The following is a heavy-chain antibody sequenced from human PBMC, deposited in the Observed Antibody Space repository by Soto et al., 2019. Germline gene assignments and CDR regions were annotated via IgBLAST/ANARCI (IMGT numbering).Heavy chain of an antibody. Sequence: GGSLRLSCAASGFTFSSYAMSWVRQAPGKGLEWVSAISGSGGSTYYADSVKGRFTISRDNSKNTLYLQMNSLRAEDTAVYYCAKVVVRGVIITYPRGYMDVWGKGTTVTVSS. V-gene: IGHV3-23*01. D-gene: IGHD3-10*01. CDR3: AKVVVRGVIITYPRGYMDV. CDR1: GFTFSSYA. J-gene: IGHJ6*03. CDR2: ISGSGGST.